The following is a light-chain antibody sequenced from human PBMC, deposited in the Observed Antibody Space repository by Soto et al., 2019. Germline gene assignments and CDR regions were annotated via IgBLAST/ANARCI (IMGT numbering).Light chain of an antibody. Sequence: EIVMTQSPATLCVSPGERATLCCRASQSVSSNLAWYQQKPGQATRLILYGASTRANGIPGRFSGSGSGTEFTLTISSLQSEDFAVYYCQQYIDWHSFTFGQGTKVDIK. CDR3: QQYIDWHSFT. V-gene: IGKV3-15*01. CDR1: QSVSSN. J-gene: IGKJ2*01. CDR2: GAS.